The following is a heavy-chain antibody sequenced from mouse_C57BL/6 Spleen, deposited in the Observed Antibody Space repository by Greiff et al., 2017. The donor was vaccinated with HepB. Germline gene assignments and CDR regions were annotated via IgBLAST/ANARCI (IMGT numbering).Heavy chain of an antibody. V-gene: IGHV5-17*01. Sequence: EVKLVESGGGLVKPGGSLKLSCAASGFTFSDYGMHWVRQAPEKGLEWVAYISSGSSTIYYADTVKGRFTISRDNAKNTLFLQMTSLRSEDTAMYYCARADYYGSRTFDYWGQGTTLTVSS. J-gene: IGHJ2*01. CDR2: ISSGSSTI. CDR1: GFTFSDYG. D-gene: IGHD1-1*01. CDR3: ARADYYGSRTFDY.